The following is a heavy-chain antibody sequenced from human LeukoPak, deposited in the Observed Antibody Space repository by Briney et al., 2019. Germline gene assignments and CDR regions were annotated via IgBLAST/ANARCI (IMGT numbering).Heavy chain of an antibody. D-gene: IGHD1-26*01. CDR3: ATAAGGQARVGDNWFDP. V-gene: IGHV3-30-3*01. Sequence: GGSLRLSCAASGFTFSSYAMHWVRQAPGKGLEWVSVISYDGSNKYYADSVKGRFTISRDNSKNTLYLQMNSLRAEDTAVYYCATAAGGQARVGDNWFDPWGQGTLVTVSS. J-gene: IGHJ5*02. CDR2: ISYDGSNK. CDR1: GFTFSSYA.